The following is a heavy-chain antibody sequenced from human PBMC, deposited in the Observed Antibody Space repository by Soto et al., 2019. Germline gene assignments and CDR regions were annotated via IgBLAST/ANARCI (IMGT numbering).Heavy chain of an antibody. V-gene: IGHV3-73*01. D-gene: IGHD1-20*01. CDR1: GFTFSGSA. CDR2: IRSKANSYAT. CDR3: TKYNWNDVPFDY. J-gene: IGHJ4*02. Sequence: GGSLRLSCAASGFTFSGSAMHWVRQASGKGLKWVGRIRSKANSYATAYAASVKGRFTISRDDSKNTAYLQMNSLKTEDTAVYYCTKYNWNDVPFDYWGQGTLVTVSS.